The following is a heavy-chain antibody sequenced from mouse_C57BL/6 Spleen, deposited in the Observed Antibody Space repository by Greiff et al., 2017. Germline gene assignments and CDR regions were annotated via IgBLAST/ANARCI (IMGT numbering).Heavy chain of an antibody. CDR2: IDPNSGGT. CDR3: ARSASSGYAFDY. D-gene: IGHD3-2*02. CDR1: GYTFTSYW. J-gene: IGHJ2*01. Sequence: VHLVESGAELVKPGASVKLSCKASGYTFTSYWMHWVKQRPGRGLEWIGRIDPNSGGTKYNEKFKSKATLTVDKPSSTAYMQLSSLTSEDSAVYYCARSASSGYAFDYWGQGTTLTVSS. V-gene: IGHV1-72*01.